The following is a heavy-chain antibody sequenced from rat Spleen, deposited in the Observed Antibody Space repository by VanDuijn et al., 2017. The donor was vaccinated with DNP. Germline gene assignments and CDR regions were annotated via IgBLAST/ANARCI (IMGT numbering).Heavy chain of an antibody. CDR2: IFYDDTRT. J-gene: IGHJ2*01. Sequence: EVQLVESGGGLVQPGRSLKLSCTASGFTFSDYHMAWVRQAPKKGLEWVATIFYDDTRTYYRDSVKGRFTISRDNAKSTLYLQLDSLSSEDTATYYCATGGSPYYFDYWGQGVMVTVSS. CDR3: ATGGSPYYFDY. CDR1: GFTFSDYH. D-gene: IGHD5-1*01. V-gene: IGHV5S10*01.